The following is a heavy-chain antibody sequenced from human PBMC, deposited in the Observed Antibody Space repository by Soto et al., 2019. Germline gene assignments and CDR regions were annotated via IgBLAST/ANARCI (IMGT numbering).Heavy chain of an antibody. J-gene: IGHJ6*02. D-gene: IGHD1-1*01. CDR1: GGSISSYY. Sequence: SETLSLTCTVSGGSISSYYWSWIRQPPGKGLEWIGYIYYSGSTNYNPSLKSRVNISVDTSKNQFSLKLSSVTAADTAVYYCAREVWNDALYYYYGMDVWGQGTTVTVSS. CDR3: AREVWNDALYYYYGMDV. V-gene: IGHV4-59*12. CDR2: IYYSGST.